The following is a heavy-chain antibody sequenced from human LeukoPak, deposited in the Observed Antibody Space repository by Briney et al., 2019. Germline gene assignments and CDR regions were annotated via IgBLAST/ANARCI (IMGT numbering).Heavy chain of an antibody. V-gene: IGHV4-39*07. D-gene: IGHD6-19*01. CDR2: IYYSGST. CDR1: GGSISSSSYY. CDR3: ARDGKGGWPEDRAK. Sequence: SETLSLTCTVSGGSISSSSYYWGWIRQPPGKGLEWIGSIYYSGSTYYNPSLKSRVTISVDTSKNQFSLKLSSVTAADTAVYYCARDGKGGWPEDRAKWGQGTLVTVSS. J-gene: IGHJ4*02.